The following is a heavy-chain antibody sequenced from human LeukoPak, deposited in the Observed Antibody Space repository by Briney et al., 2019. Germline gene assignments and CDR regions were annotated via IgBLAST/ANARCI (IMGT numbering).Heavy chain of an antibody. CDR3: ARRSGFWSGYYLFDY. D-gene: IGHD3-3*01. CDR1: AGSISSSSYY. V-gene: IGHV4-39*01. J-gene: IGHJ4*02. CDR2: IYYSGST. Sequence: SETLSLTCTVSAGSISSSSYYWDWIRQPPGKGLEWIGSIYYSGSTYYNPSLKSRVTISVDTSKNQISLKAKSVTAADTAVYYCARRSGFWSGYYLFDYWGQGTLVTVSS.